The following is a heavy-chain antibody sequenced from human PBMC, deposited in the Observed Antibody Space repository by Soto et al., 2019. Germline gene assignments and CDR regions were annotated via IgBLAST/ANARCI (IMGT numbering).Heavy chain of an antibody. D-gene: IGHD3-10*01. CDR2: ISAYNGNT. Sequence: ASVKVSCKASGYTFTSYGISWVRQAPGQGLEWMGWISAYNGNTNYAQKLQGRVTMTTDTSTSTAYMELRSLRSDDTAVYYCARFNGSGSYYNPVEFLPTIYYYMDVWGKGTTVTVSS. CDR1: GYTFTSYG. CDR3: ARFNGSGSYYNPVEFLPTIYYYMDV. V-gene: IGHV1-18*01. J-gene: IGHJ6*03.